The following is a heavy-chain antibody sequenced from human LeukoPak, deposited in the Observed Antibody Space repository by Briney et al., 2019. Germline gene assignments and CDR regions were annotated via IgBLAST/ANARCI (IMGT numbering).Heavy chain of an antibody. CDR3: ARVYNWNYSDYYYYGMDV. D-gene: IGHD1-7*01. Sequence: SVKVSCKASGGTFSSYAISWVRQAPGQGLEWMGGIIPIFGTANYAQKFQGRVTMTRDTSTSTVYMELSSLRSEDTAVYYCARVYNWNYSDYYYYGMDVWGQGTTVTVSS. CDR1: GGTFSSYA. V-gene: IGHV1-69*05. J-gene: IGHJ6*02. CDR2: IIPIFGTA.